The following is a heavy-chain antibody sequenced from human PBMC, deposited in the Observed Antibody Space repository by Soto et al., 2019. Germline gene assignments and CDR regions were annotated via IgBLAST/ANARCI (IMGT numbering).Heavy chain of an antibody. CDR3: ATTSIYSTYNGGFYFEY. V-gene: IGHV1-69*02. D-gene: IGHD2-2*01. Sequence: QVQLVQSGAEVKKPGSSVKVSCKASGGTFNNFAFNWVRQAPGQGLEWMGRVIPILEISNYAQIFQDRVTITADKSTSTAYLEVNGLGSEDTAVYYCATTSIYSTYNGGFYFEYWGQGTLVTVSS. CDR2: VIPILEIS. CDR1: GGTFNNFA. J-gene: IGHJ4*02.